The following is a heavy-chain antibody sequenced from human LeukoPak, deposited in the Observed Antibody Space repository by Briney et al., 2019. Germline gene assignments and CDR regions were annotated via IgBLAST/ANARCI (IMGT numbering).Heavy chain of an antibody. CDR1: GGSISSYY. Sequence: PSETLSLTCTVSGGSISSYYWSWIRQPPEKGLEWIGYIYYSGSTYYNPSLKSRVTISVDTSKNQFSLKLSSVTAADTAVYYCARDLPWNDAPTYYYGMDVWGQGTTVTVSS. D-gene: IGHD1-1*01. CDR3: ARDLPWNDAPTYYYGMDV. V-gene: IGHV4-59*12. J-gene: IGHJ6*02. CDR2: IYYSGST.